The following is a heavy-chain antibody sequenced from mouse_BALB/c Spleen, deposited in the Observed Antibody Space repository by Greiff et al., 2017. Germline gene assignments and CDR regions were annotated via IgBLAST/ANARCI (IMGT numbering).Heavy chain of an antibody. CDR3: ARLGAHYEDYFDY. V-gene: IGHV5-12-1*01. J-gene: IGHJ2*01. Sequence: EVKLMESGGGLVKPGGSLKLSCAASGFAFSSYDMSWVRQTPEKRLEWVAYISSGGGSTYYPDTVKGRFTISRDNAKNTLYLQMSSLKSEDTAMYYCARLGAHYEDYFDYWGQGTTLTVSS. CDR1: GFAFSSYD. CDR2: ISSGGGST. D-gene: IGHD1-1*01.